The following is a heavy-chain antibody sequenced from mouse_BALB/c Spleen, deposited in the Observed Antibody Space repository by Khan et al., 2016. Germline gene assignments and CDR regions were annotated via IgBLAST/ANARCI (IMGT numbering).Heavy chain of an antibody. Sequence: EVQLQESGPGLVKPSQSLSLTCTVTGYSITSGYGRNWIRQFPGNKLEWMGNISYSGSTNYNPSLKSRTSITRDTSKNQFFLQLNSVTTEDTATYYCARTARIKYWGQGTTLTVSS. CDR2: ISYSGST. V-gene: IGHV3-2*02. CDR1: GYSITSGYG. J-gene: IGHJ2*01. D-gene: IGHD1-2*01. CDR3: ARTARIKY.